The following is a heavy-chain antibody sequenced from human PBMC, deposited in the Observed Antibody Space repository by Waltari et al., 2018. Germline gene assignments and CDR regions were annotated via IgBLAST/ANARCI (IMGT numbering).Heavy chain of an antibody. V-gene: IGHV1-69*05. CDR3: AIDPYYFESSGVDAFDI. CDR1: GGPFSSDA. Sequence: QVQVVQSGAEVKKPGSSVKVSCKASGGPFSSDAISWVRQAPGQGLEWMGGIIPNVGTAYYAQNFQGRVTIITDESTSTAYMELSSLRSEDTAVYYCAIDPYYFESSGVDAFDIWGQGTMVTVSS. D-gene: IGHD3-22*01. J-gene: IGHJ3*02. CDR2: IIPNVGTA.